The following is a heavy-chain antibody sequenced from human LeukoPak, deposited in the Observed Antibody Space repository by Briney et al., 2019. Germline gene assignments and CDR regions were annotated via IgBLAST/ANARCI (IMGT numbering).Heavy chain of an antibody. D-gene: IGHD6-13*01. J-gene: IGHJ4*02. Sequence: GGSLRLFCADSGFTFSSNAMSWVRQAPGKGLVWVSAIIGSGGSTYYADAVKGRVNISRDDSKKTLYLQINSLRAEYTAVYYCASSPQLAFFDYWGQGTLVTVSS. V-gene: IGHV3-23*01. CDR2: IIGSGGST. CDR1: GFTFSSNA. CDR3: ASSPQLAFFDY.